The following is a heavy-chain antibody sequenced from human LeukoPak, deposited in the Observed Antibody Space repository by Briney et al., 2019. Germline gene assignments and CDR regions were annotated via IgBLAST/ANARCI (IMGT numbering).Heavy chain of an antibody. CDR3: ARVVVGATGPVGY. V-gene: IGHV1-46*01. J-gene: IGHJ4*02. D-gene: IGHD2-21*01. CDR2: INPSGGST. CDR1: GYTFTSYY. Sequence: ASVKVSCKASGYTFTSYYMHWVRQAPGQGLEWMGIINPSGGSTSYAQKFQGRVTMTRDMFTSTVYMELSSLRSEDTAVYYCARVVVGATGPVGYWGQGTLVTVSS.